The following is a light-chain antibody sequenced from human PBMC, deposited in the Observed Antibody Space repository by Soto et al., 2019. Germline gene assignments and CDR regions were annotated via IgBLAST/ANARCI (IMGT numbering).Light chain of an antibody. CDR2: GAS. Sequence: EIVMTQSPATLSVSPGERATLSCRASQSVSSNLAWYQQKPSQAPRLLIYGASTRATGIPARVSGSGSGTEVTLTISSLQSEDFAVYYCQQYNNWPRTFGQGTKVEIK. J-gene: IGKJ1*01. CDR1: QSVSSN. CDR3: QQYNNWPRT. V-gene: IGKV3-15*01.